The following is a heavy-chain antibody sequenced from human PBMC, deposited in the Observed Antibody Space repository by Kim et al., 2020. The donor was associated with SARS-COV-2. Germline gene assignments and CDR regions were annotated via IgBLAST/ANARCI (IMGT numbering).Heavy chain of an antibody. D-gene: IGHD6-13*01. V-gene: IGHV1-3*01. CDR3: AGIAENYYFDY. J-gene: IGHJ4*02. CDR2: T. Sequence: TKYSQKFQGRVTITRDTSASTAYMELSSLRSEDTAVYYCAGIAENYYFDYWGQGTLVTVSS.